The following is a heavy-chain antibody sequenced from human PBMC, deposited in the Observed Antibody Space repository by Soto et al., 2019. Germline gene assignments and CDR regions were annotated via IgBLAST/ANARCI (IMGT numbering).Heavy chain of an antibody. CDR2: VYSGGPT. Sequence: QLVETGGGLIQPGTSLTLSCAASGFSVSRNYMTWVRQAPGKGLEWVSFVYSGGPTFYADSVKGRFILSRDDSQNTMYLQMNTLRAEDTAVYYCARVPGRLWGRGTLVTVAS. D-gene: IGHD3-10*01. CDR3: ARVPGRL. CDR1: GFSVSRNY. V-gene: IGHV3-53*02. J-gene: IGHJ4*02.